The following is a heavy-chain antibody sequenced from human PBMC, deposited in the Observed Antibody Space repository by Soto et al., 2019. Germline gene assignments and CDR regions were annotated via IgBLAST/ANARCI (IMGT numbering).Heavy chain of an antibody. V-gene: IGHV3-30-3*01. D-gene: IGHD6-13*01. CDR3: ARDQLTGAAADYYFDY. CDR1: GFTFSSYA. J-gene: IGHJ4*02. CDR2: ISYDGSNK. Sequence: QVQLVEYGGGVVQPGRSLRLSCAASGFTFSSYAMHWVRQAPGKGLEWVAVISYDGSNKYYADSVKGRFTISRDNSKNTLYLQMNSLRAEDTAVYYCARDQLTGAAADYYFDYWGQGTLVTVSS.